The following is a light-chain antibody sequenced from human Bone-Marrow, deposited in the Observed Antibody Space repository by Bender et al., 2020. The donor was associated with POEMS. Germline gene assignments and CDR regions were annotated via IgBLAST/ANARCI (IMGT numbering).Light chain of an antibody. CDR2: EVI. CDR3: SSYAGSNSWV. V-gene: IGLV2-8*01. J-gene: IGLJ3*02. Sequence: QSALTQPPSASGSPGQSVTISCTGTSSDVGSYNYVSWYQQHPGKAPKLIIYEVIERPSGVPDRFSGSKSDNTASLTVSGLQAEDEADYYCSSYAGSNSWVFGGGTKVNVL. CDR1: SSDVGSYNY.